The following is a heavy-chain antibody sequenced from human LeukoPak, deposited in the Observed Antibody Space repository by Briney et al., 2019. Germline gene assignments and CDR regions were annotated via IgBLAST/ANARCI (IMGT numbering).Heavy chain of an antibody. Sequence: GGSLRLSCAASGFTFDDYAMHWVRQAPGKGLEWVSGISWNSGSIGYADSVKGRFTISRDNSKNTLYLQMNSLRAEDTAVYYCAKDLPITMVRGVSHWGQGTLVTVSS. V-gene: IGHV3-9*01. CDR1: GFTFDDYA. CDR3: AKDLPITMVRGVSH. D-gene: IGHD3-10*01. J-gene: IGHJ4*02. CDR2: ISWNSGSI.